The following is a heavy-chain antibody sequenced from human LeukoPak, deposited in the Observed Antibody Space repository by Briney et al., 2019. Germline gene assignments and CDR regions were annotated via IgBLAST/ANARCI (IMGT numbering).Heavy chain of an antibody. V-gene: IGHV4-59*01. CDR1: GGSISSYY. D-gene: IGHD6-25*01. J-gene: IGHJ3*02. Sequence: PSETLSLTCTVSGGSISSYYWSWIRQPPGKGLEWIGYIYYSGSTNYNPSLKSRVTISVDTSKDQFSLKLSSVTAADTAVYYCARGGYGDAFDIWGQGTMVTVSS. CDR2: IYYSGST. CDR3: ARGGYGDAFDI.